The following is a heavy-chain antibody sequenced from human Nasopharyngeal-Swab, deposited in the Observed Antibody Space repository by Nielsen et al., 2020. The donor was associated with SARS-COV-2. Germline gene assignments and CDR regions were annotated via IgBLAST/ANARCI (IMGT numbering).Heavy chain of an antibody. Sequence: GESLKISCAASGFTFSSYGMHWVRQAPGKGLEWVAVISYDGSNKYYADSVKGRFTISRDNSKNTLYLQMNSLRVEDTAVYYCARASGSSWDFDYWGQGTLVTVSS. CDR1: GFTFSSYG. CDR2: ISYDGSNK. J-gene: IGHJ4*02. CDR3: ARASGSSWDFDY. V-gene: IGHV3-30*03. D-gene: IGHD6-13*01.